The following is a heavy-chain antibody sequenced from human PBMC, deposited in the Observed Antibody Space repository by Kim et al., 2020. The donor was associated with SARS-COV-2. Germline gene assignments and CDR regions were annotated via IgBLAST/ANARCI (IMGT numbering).Heavy chain of an antibody. J-gene: IGHJ4*02. CDR3: ARADSYDSSGYSPDY. D-gene: IGHD3-22*01. Sequence: SVKVSCKASGGTFSSYAISWVRQAPGQGLEWMGGIIPIFGTENYSQKFQGRATITADEATSTAYMELSSLTSEDTAVYYCARADSYDSSGYSPDYWGQGALVTVSS. CDR2: IIPIFGTE. CDR1: GGTFSSYA. V-gene: IGHV1-69*13.